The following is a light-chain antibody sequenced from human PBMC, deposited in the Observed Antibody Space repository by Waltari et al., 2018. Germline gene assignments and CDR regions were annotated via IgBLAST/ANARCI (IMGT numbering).Light chain of an antibody. CDR2: EVS. J-gene: IGLJ2*01. CDR3: SSYAGSNTVV. V-gene: IGLV2-8*01. CDR1: SSDVGGYHY. Sequence: QSALTQPPSASGSPGQSVTISCTGTSSDVGGYHYVYWYQQHPGKAPKLMIYEVSKRPSGVPDRFSGSKSGNTASLTVSGLQAEDEADYYCSSYAGSNTVVFGGGTKLTVL.